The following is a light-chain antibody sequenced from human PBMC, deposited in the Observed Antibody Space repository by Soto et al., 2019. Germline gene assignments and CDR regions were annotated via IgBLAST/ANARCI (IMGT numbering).Light chain of an antibody. J-gene: IGLJ3*02. Sequence: SSELTQPPSVSVSPGQTARITCSGQALPKEYTYWYQQKSGQSPLLVIFEDNKRPSEIPERFSGSSSGTMATLTITGTHLDDEADYYCYSGDNSGSYWVFGGGTKLTVL. CDR1: ALPKEY. V-gene: IGLV3-10*01. CDR2: EDN. CDR3: YSGDNSGSYWV.